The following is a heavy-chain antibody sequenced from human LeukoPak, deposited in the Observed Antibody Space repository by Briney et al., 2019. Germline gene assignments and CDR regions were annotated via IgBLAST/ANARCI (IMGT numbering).Heavy chain of an antibody. CDR2: FHPEDGET. D-gene: IGHD4-17*01. V-gene: IGHV1-24*01. CDR1: GYTVTELS. CDR3: ATSVYGDYVTMPLDY. J-gene: IGHJ4*02. Sequence: VASVKVSCKVSGYTVTELSMHWVRQSPGKELEWMGGFHPEDGETIYAQKFQGRVTMTEDTSTDTAYMELSSLGSEDTAVYYCATSVYGDYVTMPLDYWGQGTLVTVTS.